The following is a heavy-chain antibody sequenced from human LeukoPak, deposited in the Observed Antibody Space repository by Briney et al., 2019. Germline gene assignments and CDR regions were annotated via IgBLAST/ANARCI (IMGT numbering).Heavy chain of an antibody. V-gene: IGHV3-66*01. CDR1: GFTVSSNY. CDR3: ARDRNERRVVAATRGPNYYGMDV. J-gene: IGHJ6*02. Sequence: GGSLRLSCAASGFTVSSNYMSWVRQAPGKGLEWVSVIYSGGSTYYADSVRGRFTISRDNSKNTLYLQMNSLRAEDTAVYYCARDRNERRVVAATRGPNYYGMDVWGQGTTVTVSS. CDR2: IYSGGST. D-gene: IGHD2-15*01.